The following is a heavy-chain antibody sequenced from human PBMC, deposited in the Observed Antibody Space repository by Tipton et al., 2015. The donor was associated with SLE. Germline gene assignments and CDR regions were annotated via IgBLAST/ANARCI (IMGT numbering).Heavy chain of an antibody. CDR1: GFTFSGFA. Sequence: SLRLSCAASGFTFSGFAMNWVRQAPGQGLEWVSIIYNDGSGISYVDSVKGRFTISRDNSKNTLYLQMNSLRAEDTALYYCAKDRLPDGHFDIDYWGQGTLVTVSS. J-gene: IGHJ4*02. V-gene: IGHV3-23*03. CDR3: AKDRLPDGHFDIDY. CDR2: IYNDGSGI. D-gene: IGHD3-9*01.